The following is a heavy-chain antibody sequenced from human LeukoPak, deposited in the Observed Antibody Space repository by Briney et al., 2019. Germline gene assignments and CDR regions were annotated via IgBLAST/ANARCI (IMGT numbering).Heavy chain of an antibody. V-gene: IGHV4-34*01. CDR3: ARGFLEWLLPLDY. CDR1: GGSFSGYY. D-gene: IGHD3-3*01. J-gene: IGHJ4*02. CDR2: INHSGGT. Sequence: PSETLSLTCAVYGGSFSGYYWSWIRQPPGKGLEWIGEINHSGGTNYNPSLKSRVTISADTSKNQFSLKLSSVTAADTAVYYCARGFLEWLLPLDYWGQGTLVTVSS.